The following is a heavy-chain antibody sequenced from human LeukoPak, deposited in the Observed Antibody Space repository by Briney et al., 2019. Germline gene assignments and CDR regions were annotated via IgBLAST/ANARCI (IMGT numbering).Heavy chain of an antibody. CDR2: ISSSSSYI. D-gene: IGHD3-3*01. CDR3: ATSDDLWSGMDN. Sequence: GGSLRLSCAVSGFTFSSSSMNWVRQAPGKGLEWVSSISSSSSYIYYADSVKGRFTISRDNAKNSLYLQMDSLRAEDTAVYYCATSDDLWSGMDNWGQGTLVTVPS. CDR1: GFTFSSSS. J-gene: IGHJ4*02. V-gene: IGHV3-21*01.